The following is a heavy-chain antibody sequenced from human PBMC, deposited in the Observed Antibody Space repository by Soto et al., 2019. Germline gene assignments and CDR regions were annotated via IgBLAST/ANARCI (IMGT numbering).Heavy chain of an antibody. CDR3: AKDGIPPGPWGYHDAFDI. D-gene: IGHD3-16*01. CDR1: GFTFSSYA. CDR2: ISGSGGST. V-gene: IGHV3-23*01. J-gene: IGHJ3*02. Sequence: EVQLLESGGGLVQPGGSLRLSCAASGFTFSSYAMSWVRQAPGKGLEWVSAISGSGGSTYYADSVKGRFTISRDNSKNTLYLQMNSLRAEDTAVYYCAKDGIPPGPWGYHDAFDIWGQGTMVTVSS.